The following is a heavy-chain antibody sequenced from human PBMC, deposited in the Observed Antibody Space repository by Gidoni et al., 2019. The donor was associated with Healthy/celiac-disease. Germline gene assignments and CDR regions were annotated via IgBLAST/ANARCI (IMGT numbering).Heavy chain of an antibody. CDR1: GFTFSSYA. Sequence: QVQLVESGGGVVQPGRSLRLPCAASGFTFSSYAMHWVRQAPGKGLEWVAVISYDGSNKYYADSVKGRFTISRDNSKNTLYLQMNSLRAEDTAVYYCARDMVRGVEDINSWFDPWGQGTLVTVSS. CDR2: ISYDGSNK. D-gene: IGHD3-10*01. CDR3: ARDMVRGVEDINSWFDP. V-gene: IGHV3-30*04. J-gene: IGHJ5*02.